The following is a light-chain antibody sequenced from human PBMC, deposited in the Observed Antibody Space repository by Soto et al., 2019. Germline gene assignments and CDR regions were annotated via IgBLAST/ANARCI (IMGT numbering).Light chain of an antibody. CDR1: QSITNC. CDR2: DAS. V-gene: IGKV1-5*03. CDR3: QQHNPYSPYT. Sequence: DIQMTQSPSTLSASVGDRVTITCRASQSITNCLAWYQQKPRKAPKLLIFDASSLRSGVPSRFSGSGSGTEFTLTISSLQPEDFATYYCQQHNPYSPYTFGQGTKLDIK. J-gene: IGKJ2*01.